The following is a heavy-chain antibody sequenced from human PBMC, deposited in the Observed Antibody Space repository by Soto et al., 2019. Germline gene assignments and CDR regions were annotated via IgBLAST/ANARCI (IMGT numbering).Heavy chain of an antibody. CDR3: ARDGPVTTPDYYYYGMDV. Sequence: GGSLRLSCAASGFTFSSYGMHCVRQAPGKGLEWVAVIWYDGSNKYYADSVKGRFTISRDNSKNTLYLQMNSLRAEDTAVYYCARDGPVTTPDYYYYGMDVWGQGTTVTVSS. CDR1: GFTFSSYG. D-gene: IGHD4-4*01. V-gene: IGHV3-33*01. CDR2: IWYDGSNK. J-gene: IGHJ6*02.